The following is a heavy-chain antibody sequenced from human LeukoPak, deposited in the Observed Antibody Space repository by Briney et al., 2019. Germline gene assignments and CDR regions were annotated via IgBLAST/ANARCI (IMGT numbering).Heavy chain of an antibody. CDR1: GFTFSSYE. J-gene: IGHJ5*02. CDR2: ISSSGSTI. Sequence: GGSLRLSCAASGFTFSSYEMNWVRQAPGKGLEWVSYISSSGSTIYYADSVKGRFTISRDNAKNSLYLQMNSLRAEDTAVYYCARLDGDYVLWFDPWGQGTLVTVSS. V-gene: IGHV3-48*03. CDR3: ARLDGDYVLWFDP. D-gene: IGHD4-17*01.